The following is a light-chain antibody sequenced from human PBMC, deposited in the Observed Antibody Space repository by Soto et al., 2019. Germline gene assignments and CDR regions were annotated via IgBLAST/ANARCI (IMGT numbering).Light chain of an antibody. Sequence: DIQMTQSPSSLSASVGDRVTITCRASQDIIDYLTWYHQRPGNAPKVLVYGASSLQSGVPSRFSGSGAGTDFSLTIASLQPEDLGTYYCQQSYSNVITFGQGTRLEI. V-gene: IGKV1-39*01. CDR2: GAS. J-gene: IGKJ5*01. CDR1: QDIIDY. CDR3: QQSYSNVIT.